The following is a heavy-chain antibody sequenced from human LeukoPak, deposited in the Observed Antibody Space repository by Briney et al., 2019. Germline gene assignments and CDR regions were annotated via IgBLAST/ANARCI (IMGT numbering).Heavy chain of an antibody. CDR2: MYHSGSA. D-gene: IGHD2-15*01. J-gene: IGHJ5*02. V-gene: IGHV4-59*01. CDR1: GGSISSDY. CDR3: ARGRGGGGSSNNGFDP. Sequence: SETLSLTCTVSGGSISSDYWSWIRQPPGKGLEWIGYMYHSGSANYNASLKSRVTLSVDTSKNQFSLKLRSLTAADTAVYFCARGRGGGGSSNNGFDPWGQGTLVTVSS.